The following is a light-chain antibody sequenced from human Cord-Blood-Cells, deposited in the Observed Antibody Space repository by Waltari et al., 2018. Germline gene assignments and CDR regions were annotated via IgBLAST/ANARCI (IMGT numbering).Light chain of an antibody. CDR1: QSVSSY. V-gene: IGKV3-11*01. J-gene: IGKJ5*01. CDR3: QQRSNWIT. CDR2: DAS. Sequence: EIVLTQPPAPLSLSHGERANPSCRASQSVSSYLAWYQQKPGQAPRLLIYDASNRATGIPARFSGSGSGTDFTLTISSLEPEDFAVYYCQQRSNWITFGQGTRLEIK.